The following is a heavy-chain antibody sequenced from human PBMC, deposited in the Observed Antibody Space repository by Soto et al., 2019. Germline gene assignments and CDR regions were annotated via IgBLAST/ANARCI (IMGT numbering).Heavy chain of an antibody. V-gene: IGHV3-21*01. CDR2: ISSGGDYI. D-gene: IGHD3-16*01. CDR3: TRDQGGSYDSWFDP. J-gene: IGHJ5*02. Sequence: EVQVVESGGGLVQPGGSLRLSCSFTFSMYSMNWVRQAPGKGLEWVASISSGGDYIKYADSVKGRFTISRDNAKNSVSLQMHSLRVDDTAIYFCTRDQGGSYDSWFDPWGQGTLVTVSS. CDR1: FTFSMYS.